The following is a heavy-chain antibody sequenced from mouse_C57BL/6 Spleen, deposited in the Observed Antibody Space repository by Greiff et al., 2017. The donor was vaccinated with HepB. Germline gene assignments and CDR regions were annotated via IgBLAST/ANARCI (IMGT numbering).Heavy chain of an antibody. J-gene: IGHJ2*01. D-gene: IGHD2-3*01. Sequence: VQLKESGAELVRPGASVKLSCTASGFNIKDDYMHWVKQRPEQGLEWIGWIDPENGDTEYASKFQGKATITADTSSNTAYLQLSSLTSEDTAVYYCTTFDGYYVLDYFDYWGQGTTLTVSS. CDR2: IDPENGDT. CDR1: GFNIKDDY. V-gene: IGHV14-4*01. CDR3: TTFDGYYVLDYFDY.